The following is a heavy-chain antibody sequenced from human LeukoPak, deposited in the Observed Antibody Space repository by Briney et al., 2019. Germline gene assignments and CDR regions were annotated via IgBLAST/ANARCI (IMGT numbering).Heavy chain of an antibody. D-gene: IGHD3-10*01. CDR2: IGTAGDT. J-gene: IGHJ4*02. CDR3: ARDPHYYGSGSYFDY. V-gene: IGHV3-13*01. Sequence: GGSLRLSCAASGFTFSSYDMHWVRQATGKGLEWVSAIGTAGDTYYPGSVKGRFTISRENAKNSLYLQMNSLRAEDTAVYYCARDPHYYGSGSYFDYWGQGTLVTVSS. CDR1: GFTFSSYD.